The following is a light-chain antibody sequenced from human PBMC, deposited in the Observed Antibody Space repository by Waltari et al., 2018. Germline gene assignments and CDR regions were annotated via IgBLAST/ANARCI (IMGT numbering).Light chain of an antibody. CDR1: ALSKQY. Sequence: SFELTQPPSLSVSPGQTARITCSGDALSKQYAHWHQQRPGLAPVLVIYQASERPSGIPERLSGSSSGTQVTLTISGVQAEDEADYYCQSADSSGSVVFGGGTKLTVL. CDR2: QAS. V-gene: IGLV3-25*03. CDR3: QSADSSGSVV. J-gene: IGLJ2*01.